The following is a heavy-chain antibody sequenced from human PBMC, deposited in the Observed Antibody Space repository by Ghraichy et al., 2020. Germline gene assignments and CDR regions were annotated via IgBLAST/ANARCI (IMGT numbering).Heavy chain of an antibody. V-gene: IGHV4-59*01. CDR1: GGSINSYY. J-gene: IGHJ6*02. Sequence: SQTLSLTCTVSGGSINSYYWSWIRQPPGKGLEWIGYFYYSGSTNYNPSLKSRVTISVDTSKNQFSLKLRSVTAADTAVYYCARESSGYTTYYGMDVWGQGTTVTVSS. D-gene: IGHD5-12*01. CDR2: FYYSGST. CDR3: ARESSGYTTYYGMDV.